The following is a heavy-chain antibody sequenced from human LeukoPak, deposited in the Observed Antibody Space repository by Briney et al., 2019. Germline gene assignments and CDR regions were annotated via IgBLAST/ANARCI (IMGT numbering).Heavy chain of an antibody. CDR3: ARITFRGVISI. J-gene: IGHJ3*02. V-gene: IGHV4-34*01. CDR2: INHSGST. Sequence: SDTLSLTCAVYGGSFSGYYWSWIRQPPGKGLEWIGEINHSGSTNYNPSLKSRVTISVDTSKNQFSLKLSSVTAADTAVYYCARITFRGVISIWGQGTMVTVSS. D-gene: IGHD3-16*02. CDR1: GGSFSGYY.